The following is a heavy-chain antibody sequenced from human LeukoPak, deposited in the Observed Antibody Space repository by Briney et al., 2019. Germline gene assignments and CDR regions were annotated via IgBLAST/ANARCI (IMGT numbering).Heavy chain of an antibody. CDR3: ARVSLSSSWYSPWFDP. Sequence: GGSLRLSCAASGFTFSSYGMHWFRQAPGKGLEWVAVIWYDGSNKYYADSVKGRFTISRDNSKNTLYLQMNSLRAEDTAVYYCARVSLSSSWYSPWFDPWGQGTLVTVSS. J-gene: IGHJ5*02. CDR1: GFTFSSYG. V-gene: IGHV3-33*01. D-gene: IGHD6-13*01. CDR2: IWYDGSNK.